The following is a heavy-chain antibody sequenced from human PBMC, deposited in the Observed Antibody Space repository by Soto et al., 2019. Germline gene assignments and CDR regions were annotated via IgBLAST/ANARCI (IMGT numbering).Heavy chain of an antibody. CDR1: GYTFTSYG. J-gene: IGHJ6*02. Sequence: QVQLVQSGAEVKKPGASVKVSCKASGYTFTSYGISWVRQAPGQGLEWMGWISAYNGNTNYAQKLQGRVTMTTDXSXSXXYMELRSLRSDDTAVYYCARTNYDFWSGSGVGMDVWGQGTTVTVSS. V-gene: IGHV1-18*01. D-gene: IGHD3-3*01. CDR3: ARTNYDFWSGSGVGMDV. CDR2: ISAYNGNT.